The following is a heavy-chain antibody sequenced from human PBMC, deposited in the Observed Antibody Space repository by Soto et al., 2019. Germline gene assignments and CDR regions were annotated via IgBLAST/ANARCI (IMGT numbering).Heavy chain of an antibody. CDR3: AGMQEGALDY. J-gene: IGHJ4*02. CDR2: TYYRSKWYN. CDR1: GDSVSSNSAA. V-gene: IGHV6-1*01. Sequence: PSQTLSLTCAISGDSVSSNSAAWNWIRQSPSRGLEWLGRTYYRSKWYNEYAVSVKSRITIKPDTSKNQFSLQLNSVIPEDTAGYYCAGMQEGALDYWGQGTLVTVSS. D-gene: IGHD1-26*01.